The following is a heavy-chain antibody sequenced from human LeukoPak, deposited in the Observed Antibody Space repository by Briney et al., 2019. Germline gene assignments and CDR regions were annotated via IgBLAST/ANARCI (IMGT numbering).Heavy chain of an antibody. V-gene: IGHV3-33*01. CDR3: ARDPVHGTDAFDI. D-gene: IGHD1-1*01. CDR1: GFTFSSYG. J-gene: IGHJ3*02. Sequence: GGSLRLSCAASGFTFSSYGMHWVRQAPGKGLEWVAVIWYDGSNKYYADSVKGRFTISRDNSKNTLYLQMNSLRAEDTAVYYCARDPVHGTDAFDIWGQGIMVTVSS. CDR2: IWYDGSNK.